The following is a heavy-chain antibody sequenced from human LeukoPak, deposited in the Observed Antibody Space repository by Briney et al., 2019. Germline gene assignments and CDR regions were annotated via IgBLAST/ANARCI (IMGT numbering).Heavy chain of an antibody. CDR2: INAEGNKK. Sequence: GGCLRLSCAVAGLTFSSSWIDWVRQAPGKGLEWVASINAEGNKKYSAHSVKGRFTISRDNAGSTLYLQMNSLRPEDTAIYYCAREGYYGSGSPPSLYFDYWGQGTLVTVSS. CDR3: AREGYYGSGSPPSLYFDY. D-gene: IGHD3-10*01. V-gene: IGHV3-7*01. CDR1: GLTFSSSW. J-gene: IGHJ4*02.